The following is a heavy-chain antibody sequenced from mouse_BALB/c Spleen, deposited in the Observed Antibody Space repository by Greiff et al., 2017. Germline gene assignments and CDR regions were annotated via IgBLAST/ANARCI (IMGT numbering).Heavy chain of an antibody. D-gene: IGHD2-4*01. J-gene: IGHJ2*01. CDR2: INPYNDGT. CDR3: ARSNGDYDDYFDY. CDR1: GYTFTSYV. V-gene: IGHV1-14*01. Sequence: EVKLMESGPELVKPGASVKMSCKASGYTFTSYVMHWVKQKPGQGLEWIGYINPYNDGTKYNEKFKGKATLTSDKSSSTAYMELSSLTSEDSAVYYCARSNGDYDDYFDYWGQGTTLTVSS.